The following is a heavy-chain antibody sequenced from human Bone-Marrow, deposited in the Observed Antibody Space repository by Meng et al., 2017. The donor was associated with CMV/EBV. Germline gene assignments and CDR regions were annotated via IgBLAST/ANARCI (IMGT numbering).Heavy chain of an antibody. CDR1: GFSFSSYA. V-gene: IGHV3-23*01. D-gene: IGHD6-13*01. J-gene: IGHJ4*02. CDR3: AKDFEARAAGTGFDY. CDR2: ISASGVST. Sequence: GESLKISCAASGFSFSSYAMSWVRQAPGKGLEWVSSISASGVSTYYADSVKGRFTLSRDNPENTLYLQVSSLRAEDTATYYCAKDFEARAAGTGFDYWGQGTLVTVSS.